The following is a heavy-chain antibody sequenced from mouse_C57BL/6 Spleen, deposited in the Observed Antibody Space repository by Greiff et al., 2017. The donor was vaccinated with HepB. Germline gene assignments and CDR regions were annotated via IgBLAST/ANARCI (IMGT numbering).Heavy chain of an antibody. CDR1: GYTFTSYW. J-gene: IGHJ2*01. CDR2: IYPGSGST. Sequence: QVQLQQPGAELVKPGASVKMSCKASGYTFTSYWITWVKQRPGQGLEWIGDIYPGSGSTNYNEKFKSKATLTVDTSSSTAYMQLSSLTSEDSAVYYCARAGTYCSSPFYFDYWGQGTTLTVSS. CDR3: ARAGTYCSSPFYFDY. D-gene: IGHD1-1*01. V-gene: IGHV1-55*01.